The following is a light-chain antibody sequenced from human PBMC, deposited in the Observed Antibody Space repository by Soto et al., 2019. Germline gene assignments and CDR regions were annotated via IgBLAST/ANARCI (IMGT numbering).Light chain of an antibody. CDR1: QSVLYSSNNKNP. V-gene: IGKV4-1*01. CDR2: WAS. CDR3: QQYCSSPPT. Sequence: DIVMTQSPDSLAVSLGERATINCKSSQSVLYSSNNKNPLTWYQQKPGQPPKLLIYWASTRESGVPDRFSGSGSGTDFTLTISSLQAEDVAVYYCQQYCSSPPTFGQGTKVDIK. J-gene: IGKJ1*01.